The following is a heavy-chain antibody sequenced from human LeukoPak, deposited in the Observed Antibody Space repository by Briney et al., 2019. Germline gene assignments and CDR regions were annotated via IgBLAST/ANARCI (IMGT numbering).Heavy chain of an antibody. CDR1: DGSLNNYY. Sequence: SETLSLTCAVYDGSLNNYYWNWIRQPPGKGLEWIGEINHSGETYHNPSLKSRVTISVDTSKNQISLSVNSVTAADTAVYFCARGPGSGSYYAWFDSWGQGTLVTVSS. CDR3: ARGPGSGSYYAWFDS. CDR2: INHSGET. V-gene: IGHV4-34*01. J-gene: IGHJ5*01. D-gene: IGHD1-26*01.